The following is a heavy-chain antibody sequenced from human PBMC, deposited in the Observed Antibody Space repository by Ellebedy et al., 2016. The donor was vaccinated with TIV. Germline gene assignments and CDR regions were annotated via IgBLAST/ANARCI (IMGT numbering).Heavy chain of an antibody. CDR2: INPKSGGR. V-gene: IGHV1-2*02. Sequence: AASVKVSCKASGYTFTGYYMHWVRQAPGQGLEWMGWINPKSGGRNYAQKFQGRVTMTRDTSISTAYMELSRLGSDDTAFYYCARDICSGYCSGGPPDYWGQGTLVTVSS. CDR1: GYTFTGYY. CDR3: ARDICSGYCSGGPPDY. D-gene: IGHD2-15*01. J-gene: IGHJ4*02.